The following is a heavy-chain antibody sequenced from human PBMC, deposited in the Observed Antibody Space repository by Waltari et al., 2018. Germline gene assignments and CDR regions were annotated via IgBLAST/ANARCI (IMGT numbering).Heavy chain of an antibody. CDR3: ARGFPRIQLWFTPRVSLGWFDP. J-gene: IGHJ5*02. V-gene: IGHV4-34*01. Sequence: QVQLQQWGAGLLKPSETLSLTCAVYGGSFSGYYWSWIRQPPGKGLEWIGEINHSGSTNYTPSLKSRVTISVDTSKNQFSLKLSSVTAADTAVYYCARGFPRIQLWFTPRVSLGWFDPWGQGTLVTVSS. D-gene: IGHD5-18*01. CDR2: INHSGST. CDR1: GGSFSGYY.